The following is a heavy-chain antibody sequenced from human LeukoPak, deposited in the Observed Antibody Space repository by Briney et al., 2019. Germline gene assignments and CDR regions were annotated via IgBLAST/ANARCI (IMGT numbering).Heavy chain of an antibody. CDR1: GGSITSYH. J-gene: IGHJ4*02. V-gene: IGHV4-59*01. CDR3: ARGGSGTYYHY. CDR2: IYYSGST. D-gene: IGHD1-26*01. Sequence: PSETLSLTCTVSGGSITSYHYSWIRQPPGKGLEWIGYIYYSGSTNYNPSLKSRVTISVDTSKNQFSLKLSSVTAADTAMYYCARGGSGTYYHYWGQGTLVTVSS.